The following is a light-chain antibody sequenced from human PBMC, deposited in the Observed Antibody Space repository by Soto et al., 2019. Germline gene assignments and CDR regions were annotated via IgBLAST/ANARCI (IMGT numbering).Light chain of an antibody. CDR1: SSDVGGYNY. CDR3: SSYASSSTLVV. Sequence: QSALTQPASVSGSPGQSITISCTGTSSDVGGYNYVSWYQQHPGKAPKLMIYDVSNRPSGVSTRFSGSKSGSTASLTISGLQAEDEADYYCSSYASSSTLVVFGGGTKLTV. V-gene: IGLV2-14*01. CDR2: DVS. J-gene: IGLJ2*01.